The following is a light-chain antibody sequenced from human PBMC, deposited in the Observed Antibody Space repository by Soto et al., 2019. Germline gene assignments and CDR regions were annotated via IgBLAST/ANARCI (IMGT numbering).Light chain of an antibody. CDR3: QQYNNWPGT. V-gene: IGKV3-15*01. J-gene: IGKJ1*01. CDR2: RAS. Sequence: DILITQSPATLSLSPGGGATLACRASQSVSSNLAWYQQKPGQAPRLLIQRASTRATGIPARFSGSGSWTEFTLTISRLQSEDFEVYFCQQYNNWPGTFGQGTKVDIK. CDR1: QSVSSN.